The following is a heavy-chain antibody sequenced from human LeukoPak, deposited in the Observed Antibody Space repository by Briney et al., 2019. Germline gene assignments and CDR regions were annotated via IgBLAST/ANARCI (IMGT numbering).Heavy chain of an antibody. V-gene: IGHV3-23*01. CDR3: AKNSKLLWFGELLSWFDP. Sequence: GGSLRLSCAASGFTFSSYAMSWVRQAPGKGLEWVSAISGSGGSTYYADSVKGRFTISRDNSKNTLYLQMNSLRAEDTAVYYCAKNSKLLWFGELLSWFDPWGQGTLVTVSS. D-gene: IGHD3-10*01. CDR1: GFTFSSYA. CDR2: ISGSGGST. J-gene: IGHJ5*02.